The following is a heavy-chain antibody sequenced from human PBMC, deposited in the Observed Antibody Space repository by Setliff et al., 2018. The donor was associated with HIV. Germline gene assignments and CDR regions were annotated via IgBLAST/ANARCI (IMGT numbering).Heavy chain of an antibody. Sequence: SETLSLTCTVSGASILSSGGYFWGWIRQPPGRGLEWIGSAHFLGNMYLNPSLKSRVTVSIDTSKNRFSLRVTSVTAADTAVYYCARAPANYHDSSGFYYGGDYYFDFWGQGTLVTVSS. CDR3: ARAPANYHDSSGFYYGGDYYFDF. CDR2: AHFLGNM. V-gene: IGHV4-39*02. J-gene: IGHJ4*02. CDR1: GASILSSGGYF. D-gene: IGHD3-22*01.